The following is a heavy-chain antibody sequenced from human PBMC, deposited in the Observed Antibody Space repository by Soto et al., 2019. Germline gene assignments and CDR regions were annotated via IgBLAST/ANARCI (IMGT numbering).Heavy chain of an antibody. D-gene: IGHD3-3*01. J-gene: IGHJ5*02. CDR2: IVVGGGNT. CDR1: GFTFTSSA. V-gene: IGHV1-58*02. CDR3: AASTPYYDFWSGYHTPLNWFDP. Sequence: SVKVSCKASGFTFTSSAMRWVRQARGQRLEWIGWIVVGGGNTNYAQKFQERVTITRDMSTSAAYMELSSLRSEDTAVYYCAASTPYYDFWSGYHTPLNWFDPWGQGTLVTVSS.